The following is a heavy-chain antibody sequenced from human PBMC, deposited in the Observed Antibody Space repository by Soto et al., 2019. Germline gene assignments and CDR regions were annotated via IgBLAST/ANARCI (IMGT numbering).Heavy chain of an antibody. D-gene: IGHD6-13*01. Sequence: SETLSLTCAIYDGSFSVYYWIWMRQSPGKGLEWIGEINHAGSANYNPALKSRVAMSVDTSKNQFSLKLSSVTAADTAVYYCARGNGIASRPADYWGQGTLVTVSS. V-gene: IGHV4-34*01. J-gene: IGHJ4*02. CDR1: DGSFSVYY. CDR2: INHAGSA. CDR3: ARGNGIASRPADY.